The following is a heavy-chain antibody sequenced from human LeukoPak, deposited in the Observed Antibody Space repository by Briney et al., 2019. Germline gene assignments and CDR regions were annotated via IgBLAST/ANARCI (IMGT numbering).Heavy chain of an antibody. Sequence: SETLSLTCTVSGGSISSYYWSWIRQPPGKGLEWIGYIYYSGSTNYNPSLKSRVTISVDTSKNQFSLKLSSVTAADTAVYYCASGGDSSGYYLAYFQHWGQGTLVTVSS. V-gene: IGHV4-59*01. CDR3: ASGGDSSGYYLAYFQH. D-gene: IGHD3-22*01. J-gene: IGHJ1*01. CDR2: IYYSGST. CDR1: GGSISSYY.